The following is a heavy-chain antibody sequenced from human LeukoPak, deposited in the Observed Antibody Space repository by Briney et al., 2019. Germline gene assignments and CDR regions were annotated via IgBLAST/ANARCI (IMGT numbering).Heavy chain of an antibody. CDR2: IYHRGST. J-gene: IGHJ6*03. CDR1: GYSISSGYY. Sequence: SETLSLTCTVSGYSISSGYYWGWIRQPPGKGLEWIGSIYHRGSTYYKPSLKSRVTISVDTSMNQFSLKLSSVTAADTAVYYCARQDIVVVVAATPDDYYYYMDVWGKGTTVTVSS. V-gene: IGHV4-38-2*02. D-gene: IGHD2-15*01. CDR3: ARQDIVVVVAATPDDYYYYMDV.